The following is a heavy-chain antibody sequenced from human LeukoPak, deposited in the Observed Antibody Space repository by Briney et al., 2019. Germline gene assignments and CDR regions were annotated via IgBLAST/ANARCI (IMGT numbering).Heavy chain of an antibody. Sequence: PGGSLRLSCAASGFIFSSYAMHWVRQAPGKGLEWVANIKQDGSEKYYVDSVKGRFTISRDNAKNSLNLQMNSLRAEDTAVYYCARVGSHSGSLSLIKRNYYYYYYMDVWGKGTTVTISS. CDR3: ARVGSHSGSLSLIKRNYYYYYYMDV. V-gene: IGHV3-7*01. CDR1: GFIFSSYA. CDR2: IKQDGSEK. J-gene: IGHJ6*03. D-gene: IGHD3-10*01.